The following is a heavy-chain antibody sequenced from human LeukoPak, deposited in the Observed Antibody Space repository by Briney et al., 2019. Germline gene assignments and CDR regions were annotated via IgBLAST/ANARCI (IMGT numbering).Heavy chain of an antibody. CDR3: AVTAKYDAFDI. CDR1: GFTSTSYG. D-gene: IGHD1-20*01. CDR2: ITYDGSKK. Sequence: SLRLSCAASGFTSTSYGMHWVRQSASNGLEWVGVITYDGSKKYYAHYVKGRFTISRDNSRNTLYLQMSSLRAEDTAVYFGAVTAKYDAFDIWGQGTMVTVSS. V-gene: IGHV3-30*03. J-gene: IGHJ3*02.